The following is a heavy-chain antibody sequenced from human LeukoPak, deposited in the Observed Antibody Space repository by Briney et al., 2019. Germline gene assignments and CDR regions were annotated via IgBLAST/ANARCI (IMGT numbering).Heavy chain of an antibody. CDR1: GFTFSSHW. J-gene: IGHJ4*02. CDR2: INSDGSST. Sequence: GGSLRLSCAASGFTFSSHWMHWVRHAPGKGLVWVSRINSDGSSTSYADSVEGRFTISRDNAKNTLYLQMNSLRAEDTALYYCARDYFGSPSALDYWGQGTLVTVSS. CDR3: ARDYFGSPSALDY. V-gene: IGHV3-74*01. D-gene: IGHD1-26*01.